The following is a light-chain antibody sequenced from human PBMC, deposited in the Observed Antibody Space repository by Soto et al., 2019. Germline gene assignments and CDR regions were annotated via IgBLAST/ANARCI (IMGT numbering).Light chain of an antibody. Sequence: EIVMTQSPATLSVSPGERATLSCRASQSVSSNLAWYQQKPGQAPRLLIYGVSTRATGIPARFSGSGSGTEFTLTISSLQSEDFAVYSCQQYNNWLTFGGGTKVEIK. V-gene: IGKV3-15*01. J-gene: IGKJ4*01. CDR3: QQYNNWLT. CDR1: QSVSSN. CDR2: GVS.